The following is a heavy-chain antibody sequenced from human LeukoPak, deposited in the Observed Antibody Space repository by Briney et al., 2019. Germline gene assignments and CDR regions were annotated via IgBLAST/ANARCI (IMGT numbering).Heavy chain of an antibody. CDR3: ARDLFDY. V-gene: IGHV3-7*01. J-gene: IGHJ4*02. Sequence: GGSLRLSCAVSGFTISNYWMSWVRQAPGKGLEWMATIKQDGSAEFYVDSVKGRFTISRDSAKNSLYLQMNSLRDDDTAVYYCARDLFDYWGQGTLVTVSS. CDR2: IKQDGSAE. CDR1: GFTISNYW.